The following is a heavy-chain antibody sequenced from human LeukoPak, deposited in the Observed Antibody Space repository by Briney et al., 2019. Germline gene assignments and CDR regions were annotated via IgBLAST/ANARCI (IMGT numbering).Heavy chain of an antibody. CDR3: ARESVFGELVPRGLYPDYYYYGMDV. V-gene: IGHV1-2*02. CDR1: GYTFTDFY. CDR2: INPNSGGT. J-gene: IGHJ6*02. Sequence: ASVKVSCKASGYTFTDFYIHGVRQAPGQGLEWMGWINPNSGGTNYAQKFQGRVTMTRDTSISTAYMELSRLRSDDTAVYYCARESVFGELVPRGLYPDYYYYGMDVWGQGTTVTVSS. D-gene: IGHD3-10*02.